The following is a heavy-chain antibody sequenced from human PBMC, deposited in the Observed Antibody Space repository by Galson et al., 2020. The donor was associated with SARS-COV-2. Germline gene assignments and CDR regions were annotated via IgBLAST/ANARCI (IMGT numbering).Heavy chain of an antibody. J-gene: IGHJ3*02. D-gene: IGHD6-19*01. CDR3: TRSLAIALTGTRDAFDI. CDR2: MSHDGSVE. CDR1: GFTFSRYA. Sequence: GGSLRLSCAASGFTFSRYAMHWVRQSPGMGLEWVAVMSHDGSVEYYADSVKGRFTVSRDNSKNTLYLQVNSLRAADTAVYYCTRSLAIALTGTRDAFDIWGQGTMVTVSS. V-gene: IGHV3-30*01.